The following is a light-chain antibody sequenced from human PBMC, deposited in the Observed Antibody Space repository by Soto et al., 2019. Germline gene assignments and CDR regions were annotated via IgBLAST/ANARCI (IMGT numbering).Light chain of an antibody. Sequence: EIVLTQSPGTLSMSPGDGATLSCRASQSVSSNLAWYQQKPGQAPRLLIYGAATRATGIPARFSGSGSGTEFTLTISSLQSEDFAVYFCQQYHNWPAFGQGTKV. V-gene: IGKV3-15*01. CDR3: QQYHNWPA. CDR1: QSVSSN. CDR2: GAA. J-gene: IGKJ1*01.